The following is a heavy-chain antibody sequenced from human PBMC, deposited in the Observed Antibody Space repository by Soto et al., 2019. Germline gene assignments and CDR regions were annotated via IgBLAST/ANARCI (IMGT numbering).Heavy chain of an antibody. J-gene: IGHJ6*02. CDR3: GSVGYCSSTNCLFYYYHYGMDV. CDR1: AGTFSSHA. Sequence: GPPVKVSCKASAGTFSSHAISWVRQAPGRGLEWMGGIIPIFGTTNYAQNFRARVTITADESTSTAYMELSSLTSEDTAVYYCGSVGYCSSTNCLFYYYHYGMDVWGQGTTVTVSS. V-gene: IGHV1-69*13. D-gene: IGHD2-2*03. CDR2: IIPIFGTT.